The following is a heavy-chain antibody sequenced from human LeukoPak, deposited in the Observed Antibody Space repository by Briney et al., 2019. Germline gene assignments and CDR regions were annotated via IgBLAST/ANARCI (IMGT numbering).Heavy chain of an antibody. V-gene: IGHV4-30-2*01. J-gene: IGHJ3*02. CDR1: GGSISSGGYY. Sequence: SETLSLTCTVSGGSISSGGYYWSWIRQPPGKGLEWIGYIYHSGNTDYNPSLKSRVTISVDRSKNQFSLKLSSVTAADTAVYYCARWTYYYDRDRAFDIWGQGTMVTVSS. CDR2: IYHSGNT. D-gene: IGHD3-22*01. CDR3: ARWTYYYDRDRAFDI.